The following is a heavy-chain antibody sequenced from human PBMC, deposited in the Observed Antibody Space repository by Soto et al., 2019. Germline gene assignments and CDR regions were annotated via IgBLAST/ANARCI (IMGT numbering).Heavy chain of an antibody. V-gene: IGHV3-30*18. J-gene: IGHJ6*02. Sequence: QVQLVESGGGVVQPGRSLRLSCAASGFTFSSYGMHWVRQAPGKGLEWVAVISYDGSNKYYADSVKGRFTISRDNSKNTLYLQMNSLRAEDTAVYYCAKDELEYYYYSMDVWGQGTTVTVSS. CDR2: ISYDGSNK. CDR3: AKDELEYYYYSMDV. CDR1: GFTFSSYG. D-gene: IGHD1-26*01.